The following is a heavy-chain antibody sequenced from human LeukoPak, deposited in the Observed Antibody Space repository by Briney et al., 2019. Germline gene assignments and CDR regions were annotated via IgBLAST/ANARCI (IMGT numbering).Heavy chain of an antibody. D-gene: IGHD5-24*01. V-gene: IGHV4-59*11. CDR2: IYYSGST. CDR1: GGSISSHY. J-gene: IGHJ4*02. Sequence: SETLSLTCTVSGGSISSHYWSLIRQPPGKGLEWIGYIYYSGSTNYNPSLESRVTISVDTSKNQFSLKLSSVTAADTAVYYCARARDGYNHFDYWGQGTLVTVSS. CDR3: ARARDGYNHFDY.